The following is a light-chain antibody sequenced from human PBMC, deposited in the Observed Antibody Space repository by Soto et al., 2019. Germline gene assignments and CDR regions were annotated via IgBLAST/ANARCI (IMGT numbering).Light chain of an antibody. J-gene: IGKJ2*01. CDR1: QRLLHSNGNNF. Sequence: EIVMTQSPPSLTVTPGGPASISCRSSQRLLHSNGNNFLDWYLQKPGQSPQLLIYLGSNQASGVPDRVSGSAAGTDFTLKISRVEAEDVGVYYSMQVLQTPYTFGQGTKLEIK. CDR3: MQVLQTPYT. CDR2: LGS. V-gene: IGKV2-28*01.